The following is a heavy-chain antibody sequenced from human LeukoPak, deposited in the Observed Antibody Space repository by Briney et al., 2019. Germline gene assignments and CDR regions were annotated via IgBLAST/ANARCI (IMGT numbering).Heavy chain of an antibody. CDR2: IYYSGST. J-gene: IGHJ4*02. V-gene: IGHV4-39*07. CDR1: GDSISKNSFY. Sequence: SETLSLTCTVSGDSISKNSFYWGWIRQPPGKGLEWIASIYYSGSTYYNPSLTSRVTISVDSSKNQFSLKLSSVTAADTAVYYCARTLYPWNFDYWGQGTLVTVSS. CDR3: ARTLYPWNFDY. D-gene: IGHD2-2*02.